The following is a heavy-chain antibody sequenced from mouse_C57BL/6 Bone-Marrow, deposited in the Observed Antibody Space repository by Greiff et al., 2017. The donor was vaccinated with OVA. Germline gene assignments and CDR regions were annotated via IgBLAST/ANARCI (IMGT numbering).Heavy chain of an antibody. CDR1: GYTFTSYW. CDR3: ARRGRYPPPMDY. J-gene: IGHJ4*01. V-gene: IGHV1-59*01. D-gene: IGHD1-1*01. CDR2: IDPSDSYT. Sequence: QVQLQQSGAELVRPGTSVKLSCKASGYTFTSYWMHWVKQRPGQGLEWIGVIDPSDSYTNYNQKFKGKATLTVDTSSSTAYMQLSSLTSEDSAVYYCARRGRYPPPMDYWGQGTSVTVSS.